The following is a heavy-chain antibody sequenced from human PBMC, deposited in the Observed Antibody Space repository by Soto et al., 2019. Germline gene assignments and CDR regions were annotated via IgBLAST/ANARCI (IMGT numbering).Heavy chain of an antibody. J-gene: IGHJ4*02. Sequence: EVQLVESGGGLVQPGGSLRLSCAASGFTFSTFWMHWVRQTPGKGLVWVSRISSDGSTIHYADSVKGRFTISRDNAKDTLYLQMNGLRAEDTAVYYCARDLRPTDYWGQGTLVTVSS. CDR3: ARDLRPTDY. D-gene: IGHD6-6*01. V-gene: IGHV3-74*01. CDR1: GFTFSTFW. CDR2: ISSDGSTI.